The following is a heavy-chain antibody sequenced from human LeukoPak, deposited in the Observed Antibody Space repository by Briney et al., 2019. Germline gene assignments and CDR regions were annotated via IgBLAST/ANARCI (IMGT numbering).Heavy chain of an antibody. Sequence: SETLSLTCAVYGGSFSGYYWSWIRQPPGKGLEWIGEINHSGSTNYNPSLKSRVTISVDTSKNQFSLKLSSVTAADTAVYYCARGMSGSYRRTPWFDPWGQGTLVTVSS. CDR1: GGSFSGYY. CDR2: INHSGST. CDR3: ARGMSGSYRRTPWFDP. J-gene: IGHJ5*02. D-gene: IGHD1-26*01. V-gene: IGHV4-34*01.